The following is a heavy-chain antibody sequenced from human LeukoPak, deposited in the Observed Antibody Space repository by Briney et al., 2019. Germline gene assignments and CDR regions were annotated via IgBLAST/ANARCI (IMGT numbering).Heavy chain of an antibody. J-gene: IGHJ5*02. D-gene: IGHD3-22*01. Sequence: GGSLRLSCAASGFTFSGCSMNWVRQAPGRGLEWVSSISSSSGYIYYADSVKGRFTISRDNAKNSLYLQMNSLRAEDTAVYYCARDVYDSSGQLVWFDPWGQGTLVTVSS. V-gene: IGHV3-21*01. CDR2: ISSSSGYI. CDR3: ARDVYDSSGQLVWFDP. CDR1: GFTFSGCS.